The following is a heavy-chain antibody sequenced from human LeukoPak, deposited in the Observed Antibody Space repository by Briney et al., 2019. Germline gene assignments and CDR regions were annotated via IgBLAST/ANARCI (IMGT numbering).Heavy chain of an antibody. CDR3: ARDGSYSSSWYYLDY. D-gene: IGHD6-13*01. J-gene: IGHJ4*02. V-gene: IGHV1-69*13. CDR2: IIPIFGTA. CDR1: GGTFSSYA. Sequence: SVKVSCKASGGTFSSYAISWVRQAPGQGLEWMGGIIPIFGTANYAQKFQGRVTITADESTSTAYMELSSLRSEDTAVYYCARDGSYSSSWYYLDYWGQGTLVTVSS.